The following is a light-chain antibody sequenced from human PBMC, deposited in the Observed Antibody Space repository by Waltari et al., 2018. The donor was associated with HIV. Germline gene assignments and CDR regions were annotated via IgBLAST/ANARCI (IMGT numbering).Light chain of an antibody. CDR1: TSHVAPYTL. Sequence: QSALTQPASVSRSPGPSITIPFPRTTSHVAPYTLVSWYQQHPGKAPKLMIYEVSKRPSGVSDRFSGSKSGDTASLTISGLQAEDEADYYCCSYVSNVIFGGGTKLTVL. CDR3: CSYVSNVI. J-gene: IGLJ2*01. CDR2: EVS. V-gene: IGLV2-23*02.